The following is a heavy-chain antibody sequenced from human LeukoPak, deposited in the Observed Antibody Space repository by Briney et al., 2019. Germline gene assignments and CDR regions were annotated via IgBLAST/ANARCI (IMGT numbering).Heavy chain of an antibody. CDR1: GGSISSSNW. J-gene: IGHJ3*02. CDR3: ARGNHFSGQEYAFDI. Sequence: RSSGTPSLTCAVSGGSISSSNWWSWVRQPPGKGLEWIGEIYHSGSTNYNPSLKSRVTISVDTSKNQFSLKLSSVTAADTAVYYCARGNHFSGQEYAFDIWGQGTMVTVSS. CDR2: IYHSGST. D-gene: IGHD3-10*01. V-gene: IGHV4-4*02.